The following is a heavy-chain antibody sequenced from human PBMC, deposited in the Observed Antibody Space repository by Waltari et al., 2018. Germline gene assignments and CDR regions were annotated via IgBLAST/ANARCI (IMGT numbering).Heavy chain of an antibody. D-gene: IGHD3-3*01. J-gene: IGHJ6*02. V-gene: IGHV4-59*01. CDR1: GDSISPYS. CDR2: IFYSGNT. Sequence: QVQLQESGPGLLKPSETLSLTCTVSGDSISPYSWSWIRQPPGRGLQWIGYIFYSGNTNYNPALQSRVTMSVDTAKDQFSLKLRSVTAADTAVYYCARDGGDYDVKGGMDVWGQGTTVTVSS. CDR3: ARDGGDYDVKGGMDV.